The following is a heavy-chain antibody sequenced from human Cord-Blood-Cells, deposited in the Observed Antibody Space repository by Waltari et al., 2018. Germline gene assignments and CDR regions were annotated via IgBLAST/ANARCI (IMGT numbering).Heavy chain of an antibody. V-gene: IGHV3-30*04. CDR3: ARDGDGYFDY. Sequence: QVQLVESGGGVVQPGRSLRLSCAASGFTFSSYAMHWVRQAPGKGLEWVEVISYDGSNKYYADSVKGRFTISRDNSKNTLYLQMNSLRAEDTAVYYCARDGDGYFDYWGQGTLVTVSS. D-gene: IGHD7-27*01. CDR2: ISYDGSNK. J-gene: IGHJ4*02. CDR1: GFTFSSYA.